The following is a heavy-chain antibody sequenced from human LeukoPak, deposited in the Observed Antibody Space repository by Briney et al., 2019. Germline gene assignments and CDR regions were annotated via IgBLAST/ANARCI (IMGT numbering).Heavy chain of an antibody. CDR1: GGSFSGYY. CDR3: ARDNGSGSLDWFDP. J-gene: IGHJ5*02. CDR2: INHSGST. D-gene: IGHD3-10*01. V-gene: IGHV4-34*01. Sequence: SETLSLTCTVYGGSFSGYYWSWIRQPPGKGLEWIGEINHSGSTSYNPSLKSRLTISVDTSKNQFSLKLSSVTAADTAVYYCARDNGSGSLDWFDPWGQGTLVTVSS.